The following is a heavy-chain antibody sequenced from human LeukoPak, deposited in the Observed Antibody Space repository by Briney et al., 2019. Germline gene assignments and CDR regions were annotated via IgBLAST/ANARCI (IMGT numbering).Heavy chain of an antibody. Sequence: SQTLSLTCTVSGGSVSSDSYYWSWIRQPPGKGLEWIGYIDYSGSTNYNPSLKSRVTISVDTSKNQFSLKLGSVTAADTAVYYCARARVYSSTWSEFDYWGQGTLVTVSS. J-gene: IGHJ4*02. V-gene: IGHV4-61*01. CDR1: GGSVSSDSYY. CDR3: ARARVYSSTWSEFDY. CDR2: IDYSGST. D-gene: IGHD6-13*01.